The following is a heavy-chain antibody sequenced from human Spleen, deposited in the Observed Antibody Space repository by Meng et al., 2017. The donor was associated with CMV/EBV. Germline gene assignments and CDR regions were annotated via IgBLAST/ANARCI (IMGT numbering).Heavy chain of an antibody. J-gene: IGHJ5*02. CDR3: AREGQTDVGAATGWLDP. Sequence: SETLSLTCVVSGDSISSANWWSWVRQPPGKGLEWIGDIYHSGSTNYNPSLRSRVTISVDTSKNQFSLKLSSVTAADTAVYYCAREGQTDVGAATGWLDPWGQGTLVTVSS. CDR1: GDSISSANW. V-gene: IGHV4-4*02. CDR2: IYHSGST. D-gene: IGHD6-13*01.